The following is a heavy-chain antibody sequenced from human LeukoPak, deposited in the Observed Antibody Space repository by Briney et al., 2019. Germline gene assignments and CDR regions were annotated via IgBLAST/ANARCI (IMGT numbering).Heavy chain of an antibody. CDR3: ARHPFATPFDY. D-gene: IGHD2-15*01. J-gene: IGHJ4*02. CDR2: AYYSGHT. V-gene: IGHV4-59*08. Sequence: PTETLSLTCTVSGGSISDNYWSWTRQPPGKGLEWIGYAYYSGHTNYNSSLKSRVTMSLDTSKSQFSLRLSSMTAADTAVYFCARHPFATPFDYWGPGTLVTVSS. CDR1: GGSISDNY.